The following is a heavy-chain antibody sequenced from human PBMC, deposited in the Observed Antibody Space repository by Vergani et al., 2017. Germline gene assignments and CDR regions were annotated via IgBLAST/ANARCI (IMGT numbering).Heavy chain of an antibody. CDR3: ARVLAYCGGDCYSDAFDI. CDR2: INHSGST. Sequence: QVQLQQWGAGLLKPSETLSLTCAVYGGSFSGYYWSWIRQPPGKGLEWIGEINHSGSTYYNPSLKSRVTISVDTSKNQFSLKLSSVTAADTAVYYCARVLAYCGGDCYSDAFDIWGQGTMVTVSS. D-gene: IGHD2-21*01. J-gene: IGHJ3*02. V-gene: IGHV4-34*01. CDR1: GGSFSGYY.